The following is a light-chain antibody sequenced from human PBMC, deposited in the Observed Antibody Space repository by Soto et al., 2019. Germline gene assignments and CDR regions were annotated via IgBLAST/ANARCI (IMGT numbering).Light chain of an antibody. CDR1: SSDVGAYNY. J-gene: IGLJ3*02. V-gene: IGLV2-14*01. CDR3: SSYTSSSTRV. Sequence: QSALTQPASVSGSPGQSITISCTGSSSDVGAYNYVSWYQQYPGKAPKLMTYEVSNRPSGVSNRFSGSKSGNTASLTISGLQAEDEADYYCSSYTSSSTRVFGGGTKVTVL. CDR2: EVS.